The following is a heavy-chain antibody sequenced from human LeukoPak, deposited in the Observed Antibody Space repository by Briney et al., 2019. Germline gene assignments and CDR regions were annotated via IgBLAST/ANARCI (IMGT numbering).Heavy chain of an antibody. CDR2: ISESGSGT. V-gene: IGHV3-23*01. D-gene: IGHD3-3*01. Sequence: GGSLRLSCEASGFTLNTCAMSWVRQAPGRGLEWVSAISESGSGTYYADSVKGRFTISRDNSKNTLYLQMNSLRVDDTALYYCAKGVFGVNRAFDYWGQGTLVTVSS. CDR3: AKGVFGVNRAFDY. CDR1: GFTLNTCA. J-gene: IGHJ4*02.